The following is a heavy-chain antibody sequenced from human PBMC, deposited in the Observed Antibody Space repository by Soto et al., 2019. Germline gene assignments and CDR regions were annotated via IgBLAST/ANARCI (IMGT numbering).Heavy chain of an antibody. Sequence: QVQLEQSGAEVRKPGSSVKVSCKASGGTFSSSAINWLRQAPGQGPEWMGGIIPTFGTSNYIPKLRGRVTITADTSRNTAYMEVSSLTSEDTAMYYCARSETAGHKGFDIWGQGTMVTVSA. V-gene: IGHV1-69*06. J-gene: IGHJ3*02. CDR1: GGTFSSSA. CDR2: IIPTFGTS. D-gene: IGHD6-19*01. CDR3: ARSETAGHKGFDI.